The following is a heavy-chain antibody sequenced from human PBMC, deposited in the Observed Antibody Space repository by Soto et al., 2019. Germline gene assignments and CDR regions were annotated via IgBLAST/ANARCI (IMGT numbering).Heavy chain of an antibody. V-gene: IGHV4-59*01. CDR3: ARVRDYDAFDI. J-gene: IGHJ3*02. CDR2: IYYSGST. D-gene: IGHD4-17*01. CDR1: GCSISSYY. Sequence: SETLSLTCTVSGCSISSYYWSWIRQPPGKGLEWIGYIYYSGSTNYNPSLKSRVTISVDTSKNQFSLKLSSVTAADTAVYYCARVRDYDAFDIWGQGTMVTVSS.